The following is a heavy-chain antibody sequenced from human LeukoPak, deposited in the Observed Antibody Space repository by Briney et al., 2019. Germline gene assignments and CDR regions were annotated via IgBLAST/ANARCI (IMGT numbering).Heavy chain of an antibody. Sequence: ASVKVSCKASGYTFTGYYMHWVRQAPGQGLEWMGRINPNSGGTNYAQKFQGRVTMTRDTSISTAYMELSRLRSDDTAVYYCAIEKGTGVEGATKGAFDIWGQGTMVTVSS. J-gene: IGHJ3*02. V-gene: IGHV1-2*06. CDR1: GYTFTGYY. CDR3: AIEKGTGVEGATKGAFDI. CDR2: INPNSGGT. D-gene: IGHD1-26*01.